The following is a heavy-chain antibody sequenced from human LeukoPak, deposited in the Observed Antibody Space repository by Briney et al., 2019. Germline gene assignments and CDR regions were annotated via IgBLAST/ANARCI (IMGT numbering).Heavy chain of an antibody. Sequence: GGSLRLSCAASGFTFSSYEMNWVRQAPGKGLEWVSYISSSGSTIYYADSVKGRFTISRDNAKNSLYLQMNSLRAEDTALYYCARDISDYYGSGSSPFWGQGTLVTVSS. CDR1: GFTFSSYE. CDR3: ARDISDYYGSGSSPF. CDR2: ISSSGSTI. V-gene: IGHV3-48*03. J-gene: IGHJ4*02. D-gene: IGHD3-10*01.